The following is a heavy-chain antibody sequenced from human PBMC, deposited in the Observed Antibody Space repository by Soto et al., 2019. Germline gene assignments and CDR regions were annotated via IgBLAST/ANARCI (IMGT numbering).Heavy chain of an antibody. V-gene: IGHV4-39*01. CDR1: GGSISSSSYY. Sequence: PSETLSLTCTVSGGSISSSSYYWGWIRQPPGKGLEWIGSIYYSGSTYYNPSLKSRVTISVDTSKNQFSLKLSSVTAADTAVYYCASYGYCGGDCYDDYYYYYGMDVWGQGTTVTVSS. J-gene: IGHJ6*02. CDR3: ASYGYCGGDCYDDYYYYYGMDV. CDR2: IYYSGST. D-gene: IGHD2-21*02.